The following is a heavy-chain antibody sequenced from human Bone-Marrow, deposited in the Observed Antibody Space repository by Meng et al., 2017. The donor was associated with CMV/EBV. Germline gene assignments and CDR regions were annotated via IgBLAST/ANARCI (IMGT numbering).Heavy chain of an antibody. V-gene: IGHV3-7*01. J-gene: IGHJ3*01. D-gene: IGHD1-26*01. Sequence: GESLKISCAASGFTFTNYWMTWVRQVPGKGLEWVANIKSDGSQSQYGDSVKGRFTVSRDNAENSLFLQMNGLRVEDTAVYYCARDPGSGSWAAFDVWGQGTTVTVSS. CDR2: IKSDGSQS. CDR3: ARDPGSGSWAAFDV. CDR1: GFTFTNYW.